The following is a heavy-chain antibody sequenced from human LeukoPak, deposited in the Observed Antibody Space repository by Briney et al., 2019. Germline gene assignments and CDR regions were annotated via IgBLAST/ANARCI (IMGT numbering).Heavy chain of an antibody. J-gene: IGHJ4*02. V-gene: IGHV4-39*07. CDR3: ARVTYYYDSSGYFTPSDFDY. Sequence: SETLSLTCTVSGDSISSTTYYWGWIRQPPGKGLEWIGSIYYTGSTNYNPSLKSRVTISVDTSKNQFSLKLSSVTAADTAVYYCARVTYYYDSSGYFTPSDFDYWGQGTLVTVSS. CDR1: GDSISSTTYY. CDR2: IYYTGST. D-gene: IGHD3-22*01.